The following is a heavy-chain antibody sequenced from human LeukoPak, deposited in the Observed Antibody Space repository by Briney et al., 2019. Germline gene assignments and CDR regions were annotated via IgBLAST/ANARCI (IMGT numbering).Heavy chain of an antibody. Sequence: PGGSLRLSCAASGFTFSSYWMHWVRQAPGKGLVWVSRINSDGSSTSCADSVKGRFTISRDNAKNTLYLQMNSLRAEDTAVYYCARDSLGYCSGGSCYAGLDYWGQGTLVTVSS. CDR3: ARDSLGYCSGGSCYAGLDY. V-gene: IGHV3-74*01. D-gene: IGHD2-15*01. J-gene: IGHJ4*02. CDR1: GFTFSSYW. CDR2: INSDGSST.